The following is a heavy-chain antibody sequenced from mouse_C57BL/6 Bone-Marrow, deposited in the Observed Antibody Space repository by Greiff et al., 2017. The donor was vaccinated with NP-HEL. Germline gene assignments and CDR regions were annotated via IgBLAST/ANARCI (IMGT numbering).Heavy chain of an antibody. J-gene: IGHJ1*03. D-gene: IGHD1-1*01. CDR2: IWTGGGT. CDR3: ARAEYDGRSYYGYFDV. Sequence: VQLQQSGPGLVAPSQSLSITCTVSGFSLTSYAISWVRQPPGKGLEWLGVIWTGGGTNYNSALKSRLSISKDNSKSQVSIKMNRRQTDDTARDYCARAEYDGRSYYGYFDVWGTGTTVTVSS. CDR1: GFSLTSYA. V-gene: IGHV2-9-1*01.